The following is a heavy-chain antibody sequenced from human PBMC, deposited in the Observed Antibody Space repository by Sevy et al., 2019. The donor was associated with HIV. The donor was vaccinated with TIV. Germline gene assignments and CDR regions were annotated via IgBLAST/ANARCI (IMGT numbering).Heavy chain of an antibody. CDR2: IYYSGST. Sequence: SETLSLTCTVSGGSISSYYWSWIRQPQGKGLEWIGYIYYSGSTNYNPSLKSRVTISVDTSKNQFSLKLSSVTAADTAVYYCARVKGLELRLNWFDPWGQGTLVTVSS. V-gene: IGHV4-59*01. CDR1: GGSISSYY. J-gene: IGHJ5*02. CDR3: ARVKGLELRLNWFDP. D-gene: IGHD1-7*01.